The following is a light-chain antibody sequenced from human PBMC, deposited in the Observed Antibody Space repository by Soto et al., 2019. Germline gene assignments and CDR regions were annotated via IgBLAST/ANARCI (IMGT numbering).Light chain of an antibody. CDR1: SSNIGTGYD. Sequence: QSVLTQPPSVSGAPRQRVAMSCTGSSSNIGTGYDVHWYQQHPGTAPKLVIYGNNKRPSGVPDRFSGSKSGTSASLAITGLQAEDEADYYCQSYDTSLNGLVFGGGTKLTVL. J-gene: IGLJ2*01. CDR2: GNN. V-gene: IGLV1-40*01. CDR3: QSYDTSLNGLV.